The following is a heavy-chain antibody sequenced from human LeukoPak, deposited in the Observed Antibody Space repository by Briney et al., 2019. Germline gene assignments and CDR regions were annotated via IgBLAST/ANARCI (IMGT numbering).Heavy chain of an antibody. D-gene: IGHD5-12*01. CDR1: GFTFSSCA. CDR2: ISFGGATT. J-gene: IGHJ4*02. V-gene: IGHV3-23*01. Sequence: GGSLRLSCAASGFTFSSCAMSWVRQAPGEGLEWVSTISFGGATTYYADSVKGRFTISRDNSKNTLYLQMNSMRAEDTAIYYCAKDREEYSGYATFDYWGQGTLVTVSS. CDR3: AKDREEYSGYATFDY.